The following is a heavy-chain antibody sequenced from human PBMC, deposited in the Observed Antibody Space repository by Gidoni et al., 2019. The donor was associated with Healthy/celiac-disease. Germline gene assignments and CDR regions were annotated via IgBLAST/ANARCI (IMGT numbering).Heavy chain of an antibody. CDR2: TYYRSKWYN. J-gene: IGHJ6*02. V-gene: IGHV6-1*01. D-gene: IGHD3-10*01. CDR3: ARDRTHVTMAQGVRRYGMDV. Sequence: QVQLQQSGPGLVKPSPTLSLTCAISGDSVSSNSAAWNWIRQSPSRGLEWLGRTYYRSKWYNDYAVSVKSRITINPDTSKNQFSLQLNSVTPEDTAVYYCARDRTHVTMAQGVRRYGMDVWGQGTTVTVSS. CDR1: GDSVSSNSAA.